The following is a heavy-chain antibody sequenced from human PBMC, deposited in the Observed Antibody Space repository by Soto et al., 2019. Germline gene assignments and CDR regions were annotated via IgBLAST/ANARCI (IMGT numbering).Heavy chain of an antibody. D-gene: IGHD2-8*01. J-gene: IGHJ5*01. CDR2: ISGSGGST. V-gene: IGHV3-23*01. CDR1: GFTFSSYA. Sequence: GGSLRLSCAASGFTFSSYAMSWVRQAPGKGLEWVSAISGSGGSTYYADSVKGRFTISRDNSKNTLYLQMNSLRAEDTAVYYCARLILYYDNWFDSWGQGTQVTVSS. CDR3: ARLILYYDNWFDS.